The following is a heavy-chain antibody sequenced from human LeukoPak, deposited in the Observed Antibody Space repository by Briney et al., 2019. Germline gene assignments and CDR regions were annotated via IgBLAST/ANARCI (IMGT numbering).Heavy chain of an antibody. CDR3: ARSGDGYSSS. J-gene: IGHJ4*02. CDR2: INPNSGGT. D-gene: IGHD6-13*01. Sequence: GASVKVSCKASGGTFSSYAISWVRQAPGQGLEWMGRINPNSGGTNYAQKFQGRVTMTRDTSISTAYMELSRLRSDDTAVYYCARSGDGYSSSWGQGTLVTVSS. CDR1: GGTFSSYA. V-gene: IGHV1-2*06.